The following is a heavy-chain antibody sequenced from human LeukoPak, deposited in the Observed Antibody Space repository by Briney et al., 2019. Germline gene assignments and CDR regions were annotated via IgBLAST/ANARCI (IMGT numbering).Heavy chain of an antibody. D-gene: IGHD5-12*01. CDR2: INQGGSVK. Sequence: GGSLRLSCAASGYSFRDFWMTWVRQAPGKGLEWVANINQGGSVKYYVDSVKGRFTISRDDAKSSLYVQMNSLRDEDTAVYYCARFGYSGWNLEYWGQGTLVTVSS. CDR1: GYSFRDFW. V-gene: IGHV3-7*01. J-gene: IGHJ4*02. CDR3: ARFGYSGWNLEY.